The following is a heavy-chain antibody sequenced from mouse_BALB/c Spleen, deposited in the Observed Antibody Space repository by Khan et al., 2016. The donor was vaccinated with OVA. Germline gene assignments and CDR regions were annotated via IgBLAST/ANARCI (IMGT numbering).Heavy chain of an antibody. J-gene: IGHJ3*01. CDR3: TRHCYCACVTD. D-gene: IGHD2-12*01. Sequence: VQLQQSGPELMKPGASVKISCKASGYSFTSYYIHWLMQSPGKSLEWIGYIDPFSGGTTYNQKFKGKATLTVDKSSSTAYLHLSTLTSEDTAAYYWTRHCYCACVTDWGQGTLVTVSA. V-gene: IGHV1S135*01. CDR2: IDPFSGGT. CDR1: GYSFTSYY.